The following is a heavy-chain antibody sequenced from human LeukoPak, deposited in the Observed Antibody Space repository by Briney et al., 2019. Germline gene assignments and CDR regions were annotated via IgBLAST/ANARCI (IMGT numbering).Heavy chain of an antibody. V-gene: IGHV5-51*01. CDR2: IYPGDSDT. D-gene: IGHD2-2*01. J-gene: IGHJ4*02. CDR3: ARQRTYCSSTSCYRYFDY. CDR1: RYGFTSYW. Sequence: GESLKISCKGSRYGFTSYWIGWVRQMPGKGLEWMGIIYPGDSDTRYSPSFQGQVTISADKSISTAYLQWSSLKASDTAMYYCARQRTYCSSTSCYRYFDYWGQGTLVTVSS.